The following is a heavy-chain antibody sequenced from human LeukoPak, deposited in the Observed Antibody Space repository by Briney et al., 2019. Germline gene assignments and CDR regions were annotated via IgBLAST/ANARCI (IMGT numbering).Heavy chain of an antibody. J-gene: IGHJ6*03. V-gene: IGHV1-2*02. Sequence: ASVKVSCKASRYTFTGYYMHWVRQAPGHALGWMGWINPNSGGTNYAQKFQGRVTMTRDTSISKAYMELSRLRSDDTAVYYCARSSGLYYYYYMDVWGKGTTVTVSS. D-gene: IGHD2-8*02. CDR1: RYTFTGYY. CDR3: ARSSGLYYYYYMDV. CDR2: INPNSGGT.